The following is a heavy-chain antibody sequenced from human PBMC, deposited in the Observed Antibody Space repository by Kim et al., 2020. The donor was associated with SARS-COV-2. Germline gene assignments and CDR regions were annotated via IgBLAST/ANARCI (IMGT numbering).Heavy chain of an antibody. V-gene: IGHV4-34*01. CDR2: INHSGST. CDR3: ARDARGMTTVTRYYYYGMDV. J-gene: IGHJ6*01. Sequence: SETLSLTCAVYGGSFSGYYWSWIRQPPGKGLEWIGEINHSGSTNYNPSLKSRVTISVDTSKNQFSLKLSSVTAADTAVYYCARDARGMTTVTRYYYYGMDV. CDR1: GGSFSGYY. D-gene: IGHD4-17*01.